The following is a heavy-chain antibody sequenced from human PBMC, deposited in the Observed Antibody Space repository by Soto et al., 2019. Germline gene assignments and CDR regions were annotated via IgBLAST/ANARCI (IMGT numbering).Heavy chain of an antibody. CDR1: GGSISSGGYY. D-gene: IGHD2-15*01. J-gene: IGHJ4*02. Sequence: QVQLQESGPGLVKPSQTLSITCTVSGGSISSGGYYCSWIRQHPGKGLEWIGYIYYSGSTYYNPSLKRRVTISVDTSKKQFSLKLRSVTAADTAVYYCASGHLALYDYWGQVTLVTVSS. V-gene: IGHV4-31*03. CDR3: ASGHLALYDY. CDR2: IYYSGST.